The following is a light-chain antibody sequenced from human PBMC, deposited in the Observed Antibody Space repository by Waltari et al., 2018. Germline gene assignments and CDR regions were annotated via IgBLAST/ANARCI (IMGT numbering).Light chain of an antibody. CDR3: SSYTSTSTYV. V-gene: IGLV2-14*03. Sequence: QSALTQPASVPGSPGQSITISCPRTRSDLGGYYSVSWYQQHPGKGPKLMIYDVNNRPSGVSNRFSGSKSGNTASLTISGLQAEDEADYYCSSYTSTSTYVFGGGTKVTVL. CDR2: DVN. J-gene: IGLJ1*01. CDR1: RSDLGGYYS.